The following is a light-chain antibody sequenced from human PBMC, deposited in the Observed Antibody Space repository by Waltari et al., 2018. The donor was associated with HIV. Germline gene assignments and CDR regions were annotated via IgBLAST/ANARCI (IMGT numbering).Light chain of an antibody. J-gene: IGLJ3*02. V-gene: IGLV2-23*01. CDR2: EGS. Sequence: QSALTQPASVSGSPGQSITISCTGTSSDVGSYNLVSWYQQHPGKAPKLMIYEGSKRPSGVSNRFSGSKSGNTASLTISVLQAEDEADYYCCSYAGSSTLVFGGGTKLTVL. CDR1: SSDVGSYNL. CDR3: CSYAGSSTLV.